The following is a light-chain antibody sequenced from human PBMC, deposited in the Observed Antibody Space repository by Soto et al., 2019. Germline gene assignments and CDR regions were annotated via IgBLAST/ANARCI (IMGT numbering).Light chain of an antibody. CDR2: LGS. J-gene: IGKJ1*01. CDR1: QSLLHSNGYNY. Sequence: DIVMTQSPLSLPVTPGEPASISCRSSQSLLHSNGYNYLDWYLQKPGQSPQLLIYLGSNRASGVSDRFRGRGSGTDFTLKISRGEAEDVGVYYCMQALQTPWTFGQGTKVEIK. V-gene: IGKV2-28*01. CDR3: MQALQTPWT.